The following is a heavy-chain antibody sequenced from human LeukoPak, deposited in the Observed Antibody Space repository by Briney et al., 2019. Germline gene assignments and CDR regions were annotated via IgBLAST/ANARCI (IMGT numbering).Heavy chain of an antibody. V-gene: IGHV3-21*01. Sequence: GGSLRLSCAASGFTFSSYSMNWVRQAPGKGLEWVSSISSSSSYIYYADSVKGRFTISRDNAKNSLYLQMNSLRAEDTAVYYCARGQSGQLVKSRWFDPWGQGTLVTVSS. CDR2: ISSSSSYI. D-gene: IGHD6-6*01. CDR3: ARGQSGQLVKSRWFDP. J-gene: IGHJ5*02. CDR1: GFTFSSYS.